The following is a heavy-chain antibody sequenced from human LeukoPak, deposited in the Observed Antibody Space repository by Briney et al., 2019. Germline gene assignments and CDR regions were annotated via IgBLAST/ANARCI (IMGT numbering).Heavy chain of an antibody. CDR1: GYTFTGYY. V-gene: IGHV1-18*04. CDR3: AREGIAAAGTGYYYGMDV. J-gene: IGHJ6*02. D-gene: IGHD6-13*01. Sequence: ASVTVSCKASGYTFTGYYMHWVRQAPGQGLEWMGWISAYNGNTNYAQKLQGRVTMTTDTSTSTAYMELRSLRSDDTAVYYCAREGIAAAGTGYYYGMDVWGQGTTVTVSS. CDR2: ISAYNGNT.